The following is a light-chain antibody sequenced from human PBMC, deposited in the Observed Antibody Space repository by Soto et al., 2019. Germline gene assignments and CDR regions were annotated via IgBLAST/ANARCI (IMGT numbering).Light chain of an antibody. CDR2: GAS. Sequence: DIQMTHSPSSLSASVGDRVTITCRASQSISNYLNWYQQKPGKAPKLLIYGASSLQSGVPSRFSGSGSGTDFTLTISSLQPEDFATYYCQQSYGTPTFGQGTRLEIK. J-gene: IGKJ5*01. V-gene: IGKV1-39*01. CDR3: QQSYGTPT. CDR1: QSISNY.